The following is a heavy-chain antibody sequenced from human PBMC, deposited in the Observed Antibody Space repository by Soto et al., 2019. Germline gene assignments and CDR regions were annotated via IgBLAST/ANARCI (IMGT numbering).Heavy chain of an antibody. D-gene: IGHD2-21*01. Sequence: PGGSLRLSCAVSGFSVRDYYMSWVRQAPGKGLEWVALIYSGGNTYYADSVKGRFTISKDTSKNTVSLQMNSLRGEDTALYFCARPPIYSDGWDDYWGQGTQVTVSS. CDR3: ARPPIYSDGWDDY. CDR2: IYSGGNT. CDR1: GFSVRDYY. J-gene: IGHJ4*02. V-gene: IGHV3-53*01.